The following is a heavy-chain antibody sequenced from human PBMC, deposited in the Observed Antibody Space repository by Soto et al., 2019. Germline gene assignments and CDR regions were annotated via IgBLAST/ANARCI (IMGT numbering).Heavy chain of an antibody. CDR2: ICYSGST. J-gene: IGHJ5*02. CDR1: GGSISSSSYY. Sequence: QLQLQESGPGLVKPSETLSLTCTVSGGSISSSSYYWGWIRQPPGKGLEWIGSICYSGSTYYNPSLKGRVTISVDTSKNQFSLKLSSVTAADTAVYYCARHQSHSSSYVDPWGQGTLVTVSS. CDR3: ARHQSHSSSYVDP. D-gene: IGHD6-13*01. V-gene: IGHV4-39*01.